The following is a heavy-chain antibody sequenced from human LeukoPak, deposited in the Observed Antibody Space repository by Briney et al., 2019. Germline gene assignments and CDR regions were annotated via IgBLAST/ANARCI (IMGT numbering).Heavy chain of an antibody. D-gene: IGHD1-26*01. CDR3: AKDRSIGTYYTFDH. V-gene: IGHV3-23*01. J-gene: IGHJ4*02. CDR2: ISASGAMT. CDR1: GFTVRDYV. Sequence: GGSLRLSCAASGFTVRDYVMTWVRQAPGKGLEWVSSISASGAMTYYADSVKGRFTVSRDNSKNSLYLQMNSLTAADTAVYYCAKDRSIGTYYTFDHWGQGTLVTVSS.